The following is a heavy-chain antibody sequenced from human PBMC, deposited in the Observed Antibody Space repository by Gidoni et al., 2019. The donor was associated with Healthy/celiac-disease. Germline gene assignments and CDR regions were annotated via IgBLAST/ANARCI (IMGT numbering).Heavy chain of an antibody. Sequence: EVQLVQSGAEVTKPGESLKSSCQGSGYSLPSYWIGWGRQMSGKGREWMGIIYPGDSDTRYSPSFQGQVTISADKSISTAYLQWSSLKASDTAMYYCATTVVRATLDAFDIWGQGTMVTVSS. J-gene: IGHJ3*02. V-gene: IGHV5-51*01. D-gene: IGHD4-17*01. CDR3: ATTVVRATLDAFDI. CDR1: GYSLPSYW. CDR2: IYPGDSDT.